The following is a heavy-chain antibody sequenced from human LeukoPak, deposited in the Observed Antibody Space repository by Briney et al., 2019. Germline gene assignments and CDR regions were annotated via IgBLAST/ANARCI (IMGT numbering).Heavy chain of an antibody. D-gene: IGHD2-2*01. J-gene: IGHJ5*02. CDR3: AKPDIVVVPAAIVS. CDR1: GFTFSSYG. V-gene: IGHV3-30*02. Sequence: GGSLRLSCAASGFTFSSYGMHWVRQAPGKGLEWVAFIRYDGSNKYYADSVKGRFTISRDNSKNTLYLQMNSLRVEDTAVYYCAKPDIVVVPAAIVSWGQGTLVTVSS. CDR2: IRYDGSNK.